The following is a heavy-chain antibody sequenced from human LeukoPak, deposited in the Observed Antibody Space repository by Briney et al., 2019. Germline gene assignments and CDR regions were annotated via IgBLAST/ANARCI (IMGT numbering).Heavy chain of an antibody. CDR1: GFTFSRYS. CDR3: ARVAAYGDYGIDAFDI. CDR2: ISSSSSYI. Sequence: GSLRLSCAASGFTFSRYSMNWVRQAPGKGLEWVSSISSSSSYIYYADSVKGRFTISRDNAKNSLYLQMNSLRAEDTAVYYCARVAAYGDYGIDAFDIWGQGTMVTVSS. V-gene: IGHV3-21*01. D-gene: IGHD4-17*01. J-gene: IGHJ3*02.